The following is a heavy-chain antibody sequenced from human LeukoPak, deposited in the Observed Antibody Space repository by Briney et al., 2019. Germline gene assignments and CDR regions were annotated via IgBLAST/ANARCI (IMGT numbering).Heavy chain of an antibody. V-gene: IGHV4-39*07. D-gene: IGHD3-9*01. CDR3: ARDYFDWFDP. J-gene: IGHJ5*02. CDR1: GGSISSSSYY. CDR2: IYYSGST. Sequence: PSETLSLTCTVSGGSISSSSYYWGWIRQPPGKGLEWIGSIYYSGSTYYNPSLKSRVTMSVDTSKNQFSLKLSSVTAADTAVYYCARDYFDWFDPWGQGTLVTVSS.